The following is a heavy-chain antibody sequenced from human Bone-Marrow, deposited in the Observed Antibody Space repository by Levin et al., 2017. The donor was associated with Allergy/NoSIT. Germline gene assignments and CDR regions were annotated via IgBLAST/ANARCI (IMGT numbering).Heavy chain of an antibody. Sequence: PGGSLRLSCTASGFTFGDYAMSWFRQAPGKGLEWVGFIRSKAYGGTTEYAASVKGRFTISRDDSKSIAYLQMNSLKTEDTAVYYCTRAPIQLWFEGEDYWGQGTLVTVSS. CDR1: GFTFGDYA. V-gene: IGHV3-49*03. CDR2: IRSKAYGGTT. CDR3: TRAPIQLWFEGEDY. D-gene: IGHD5-18*01. J-gene: IGHJ4*02.